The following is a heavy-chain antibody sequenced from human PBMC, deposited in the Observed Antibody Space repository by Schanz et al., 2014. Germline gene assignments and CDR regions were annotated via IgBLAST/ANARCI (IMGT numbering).Heavy chain of an antibody. V-gene: IGHV3-9*01. J-gene: IGHJ6*02. CDR3: GKDVSPGGLDV. CDR1: GFPFRSYV. Sequence: QVLESGGCFVQPWGSLRLSCATSGFPFRSYVMHWVRQAPGKGLEWVAGIYWNFAKIDYADSVKGRFFISRDNAKKSLYLQMSSLRVEDTAVYYCGKDVSPGGLDVWGQGTTVTVSS. CDR2: IYWNFAKI.